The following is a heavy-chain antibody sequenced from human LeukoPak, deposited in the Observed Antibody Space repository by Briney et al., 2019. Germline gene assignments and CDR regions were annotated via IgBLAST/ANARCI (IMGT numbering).Heavy chain of an antibody. J-gene: IGHJ6*04. CDR3: ARIRDYCSSTSCYAGKRFGHYYYGMDV. V-gene: IGHV4-34*01. CDR2: INHSGST. Sequence: SETLSLTCAVYGGSFSGYYWSWIRQPPGKGLEWIGEINHSGSTNYNPSLKSRVTISVDTSKNQFSLKLSSVTAADTAVYYCARIRDYCSSTSCYAGKRFGHYYYGMDVWGKGTTVTVSS. CDR1: GGSFSGYY. D-gene: IGHD2-2*01.